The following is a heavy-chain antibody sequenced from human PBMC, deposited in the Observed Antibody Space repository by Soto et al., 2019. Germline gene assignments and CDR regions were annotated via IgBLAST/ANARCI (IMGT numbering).Heavy chain of an antibody. CDR2: INPSGGST. D-gene: IGHD2-2*01. Sequence: ASVKVSCKASGCTFTSYYMHWVRQAPGQGLEWMGIINPSGGSTSYAQKFQGRVTMTRDTSTSTVYMELSSLRSEDTAVYYCARDGYCSSTSCYAPYYYYYMDVWGKGTTVTVSS. V-gene: IGHV1-46*03. J-gene: IGHJ6*03. CDR3: ARDGYCSSTSCYAPYYYYYMDV. CDR1: GCTFTSYY.